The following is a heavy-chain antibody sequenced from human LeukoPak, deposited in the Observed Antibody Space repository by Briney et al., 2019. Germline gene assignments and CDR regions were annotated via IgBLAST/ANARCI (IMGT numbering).Heavy chain of an antibody. Sequence: PGGSLRLSCAASGFTLSDFYMSWIRQAPGKGLEWVAYISGSGTHKYYASSVEGRFTISSDIAKNSLFLQMNSLRVGDTAVYYCARGNALDYWGPGTLVTVSS. CDR3: ARGNALDY. J-gene: IGHJ4*02. V-gene: IGHV3-11*01. D-gene: IGHD2-2*01. CDR2: ISGSGTHK. CDR1: GFTLSDFY.